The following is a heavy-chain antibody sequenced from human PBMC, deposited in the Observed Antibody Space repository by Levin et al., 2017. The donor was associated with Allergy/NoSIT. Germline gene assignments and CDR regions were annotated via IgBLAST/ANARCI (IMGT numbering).Heavy chain of an antibody. D-gene: IGHD1/OR15-1a*01. Sequence: PSETLSLTCAASGFSFNSAWLHWVRQAPGKGLEWVARVKGEVEGGATDYAAPVKGRFTISRDDSKNTLYLQMNSLKSEDTAVYYCTSGLGKTDTDYWGQGTLVTVSS. CDR1: GFSFNSAW. CDR3: TSGLGKTDTDY. CDR2: VKGEVEGGAT. J-gene: IGHJ4*02. V-gene: IGHV3-15*01.